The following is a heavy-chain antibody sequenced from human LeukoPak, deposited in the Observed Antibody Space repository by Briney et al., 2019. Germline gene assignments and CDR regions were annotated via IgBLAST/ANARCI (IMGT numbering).Heavy chain of an antibody. CDR2: ISGSGAST. Sequence: GGSLRLSCVASEFTFSNYAMTWVRQAPGKGLDWVSSISGSGASTYYPDSVKGRFTISRDNSKNTLYLQFNSLRAEDTAVYYCAKDKATVTAKGPFDYCGQGTLVTVSS. CDR1: EFTFSNYA. D-gene: IGHD4-23*01. V-gene: IGHV3-23*01. CDR3: AKDKATVTAKGPFDY. J-gene: IGHJ4*02.